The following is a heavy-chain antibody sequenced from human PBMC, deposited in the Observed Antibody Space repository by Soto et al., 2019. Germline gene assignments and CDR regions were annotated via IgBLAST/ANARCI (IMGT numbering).Heavy chain of an antibody. Sequence: PSETLSLISHVSGGSISSSSYYWSWIRQPPGKGLDRIGSNYHSQRTYYSPLLKTRLTISADTSNIRFSLKLSSVTAAVTAVYFCAILGSYDFWSGYYNKDYFDYWGQGTLVTVSS. CDR1: GGSISSSSYY. D-gene: IGHD3-3*01. J-gene: IGHJ4*02. CDR3: AILGSYDFWSGYYNKDYFDY. V-gene: IGHV4-39*01. CDR2: NYHSQRT.